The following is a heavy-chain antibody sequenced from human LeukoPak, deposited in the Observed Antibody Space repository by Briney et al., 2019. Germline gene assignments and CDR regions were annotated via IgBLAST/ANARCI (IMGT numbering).Heavy chain of an antibody. CDR3: AGAGDTYYYDSSGPCDY. Sequence: SETLSLTCTVSGGSISSTIHYWNWIRQPPGKGLEWIGSLYYSGSTYYNPSLKSRVTISLNTSKNQFSLKLSSVTAADTAVYYCAGAGDTYYYDSSGPCDYWGQGTLVTVSS. CDR1: GGSISSTIHY. J-gene: IGHJ4*02. CDR2: LYYSGST. D-gene: IGHD3-22*01. V-gene: IGHV4-39*07.